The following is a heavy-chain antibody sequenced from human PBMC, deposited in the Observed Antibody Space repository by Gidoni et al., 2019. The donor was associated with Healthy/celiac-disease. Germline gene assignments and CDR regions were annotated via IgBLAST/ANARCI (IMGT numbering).Heavy chain of an antibody. CDR2: ISYDGSNK. CDR1: GFTFSSYG. Sequence: QVQLVESGGGVVQPGRSLRLSCAASGFTFSSYGMHWVRQAPGKGLEWVAVISYDGSNKYYADSVKGRFTISRDNSKNTLYLQMNSLRAEDTAVYYCAKDQEGDTAMVSRIYYYGMDVWGQGTTVTVSS. J-gene: IGHJ6*02. V-gene: IGHV3-30*18. CDR3: AKDQEGDTAMVSRIYYYGMDV. D-gene: IGHD5-18*01.